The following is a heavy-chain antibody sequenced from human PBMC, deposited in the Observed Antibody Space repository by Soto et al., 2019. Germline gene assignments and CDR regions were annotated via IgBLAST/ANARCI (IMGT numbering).Heavy chain of an antibody. D-gene: IGHD6-13*01. CDR1: GFTFSSYA. CDR2: ISGSGGST. CDR3: AKDQQQLVLGEFDY. J-gene: IGHJ4*02. V-gene: IGHV3-23*01. Sequence: PGGSLRLSCAASGFTFSSYAMSWVRQAPGKGLEWVSAISGSGGSTYYADSVKGRFTISRDNSKNTLYLQMNSLRAEDTAVYYCAKDQQQLVLGEFDYWGQGTLVTSPQ.